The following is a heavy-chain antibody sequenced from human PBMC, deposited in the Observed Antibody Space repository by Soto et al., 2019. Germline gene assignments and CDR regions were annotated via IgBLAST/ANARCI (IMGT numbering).Heavy chain of an antibody. Sequence: LRLSCAASGFTFSSYSMNWVRQAPGKGLEWVSSISSSSSYIYYADSVKGRFTISRDNAKNSLYLQMNSLRAEDTAVYYCARDLGELLYGYDYWGQGTLVTVSS. D-gene: IGHD3-10*01. V-gene: IGHV3-21*01. CDR3: ARDLGELLYGYDY. CDR1: GFTFSSYS. J-gene: IGHJ4*02. CDR2: ISSSSSYI.